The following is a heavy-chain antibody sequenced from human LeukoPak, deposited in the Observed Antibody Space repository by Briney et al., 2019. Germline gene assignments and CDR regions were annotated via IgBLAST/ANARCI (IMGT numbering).Heavy chain of an antibody. D-gene: IGHD3-22*01. J-gene: IGHJ4*02. V-gene: IGHV3-30*03. CDR3: ARDVDDSSGYHDY. CDR1: GFTFSSYG. Sequence: PAGSLRLSCAASGFTFSSYGMHWVRQAPGKGLEWVAVIPYDGSNKYYADSVKGRFTISRANSKNTPLQQMTVLTAEDTAVYCCARDVDDSSGYHDYWGQGTLVTVSS. CDR2: IPYDGSNK.